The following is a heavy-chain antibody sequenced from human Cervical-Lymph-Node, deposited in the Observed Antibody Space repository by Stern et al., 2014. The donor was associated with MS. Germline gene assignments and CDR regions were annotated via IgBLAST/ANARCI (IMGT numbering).Heavy chain of an antibody. D-gene: IGHD3-10*01. Sequence: MQLVESGGGVVQPGRYLRLTCTVSGFTFSSYGMHWVRQAPGKGLEWVSVISYDGSDTYYAESVKGRFTISRDNTKNTLYLEMRRLRREDTAVYYCVKRGITEVRGVRLGDYWGPGTLVIVSS. CDR1: GFTFSSYG. J-gene: IGHJ4*02. CDR3: VKRGITEVRGVRLGDY. CDR2: ISYDGSDT. V-gene: IGHV3-30*18.